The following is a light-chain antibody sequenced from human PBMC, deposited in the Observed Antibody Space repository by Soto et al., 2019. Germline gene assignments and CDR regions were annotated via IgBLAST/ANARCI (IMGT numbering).Light chain of an antibody. CDR1: QSVSSSY. CDR3: QQYGSSPLT. V-gene: IGKV3-20*01. Sequence: EIVLTQSQGTLFLSPGARATLTGRSSQSVSSSYLAWYQQKPGQAPRLRIYGESSRATGIPDRFSGSGSGTDFTLTISRLEPEDFAVYYCQQYGSSPLTFGQGTRLEIK. J-gene: IGKJ5*01. CDR2: GES.